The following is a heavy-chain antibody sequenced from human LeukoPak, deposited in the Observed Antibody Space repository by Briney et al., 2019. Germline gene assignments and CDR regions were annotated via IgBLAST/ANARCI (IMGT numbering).Heavy chain of an antibody. Sequence: ASVKVSCKASGYTFTSYGISWVRQAPGQGLEWMGWISAYNGNTNYAQKLQGRVTVTTDTSTSTAYMELRSLRSDDTAVYYCASPIRSGCSSTSCSLDYWGQGTLVTVSS. CDR1: GYTFTSYG. CDR3: ASPIRSGCSSTSCSLDY. J-gene: IGHJ4*02. V-gene: IGHV1-18*01. CDR2: ISAYNGNT. D-gene: IGHD2-2*01.